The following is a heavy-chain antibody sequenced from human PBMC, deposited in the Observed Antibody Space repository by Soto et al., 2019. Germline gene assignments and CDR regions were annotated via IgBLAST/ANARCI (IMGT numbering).Heavy chain of an antibody. CDR1: GGTFSSYA. CDR3: ARDLFPYYFDY. J-gene: IGHJ4*02. Sequence: SVKVSCKASGGTFSSYAISWVRQAPGQGLEWMGGIIPIFGTANYAQKFQGRVTITADESTSTAYMELNSLRAEDTAVYYCARDLFPYYFDYWGQGTLVTVSS. CDR2: IIPIFGTA. V-gene: IGHV1-69*13.